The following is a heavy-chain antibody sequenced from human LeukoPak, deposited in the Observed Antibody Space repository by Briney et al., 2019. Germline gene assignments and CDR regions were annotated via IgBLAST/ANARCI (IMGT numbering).Heavy chain of an antibody. D-gene: IGHD1-7*01. CDR2: ISWNSGSI. Sequence: PGRSLRLSCAASGFTFDDYAMHWVRQAPGKGLEWVSGISWNSGSIGYADSVKGRFTIPRDNAKNSLYLQMNSLRAEDTALYYCAKDTRYNWNYGAFDIWGQGTMVTVSS. V-gene: IGHV3-9*01. CDR3: AKDTRYNWNYGAFDI. CDR1: GFTFDDYA. J-gene: IGHJ3*02.